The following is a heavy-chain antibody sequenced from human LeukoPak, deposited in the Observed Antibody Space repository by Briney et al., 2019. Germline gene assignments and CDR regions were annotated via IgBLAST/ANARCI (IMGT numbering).Heavy chain of an antibody. D-gene: IGHD3-10*01. V-gene: IGHV4-61*02. CDR3: ARGRGTMVRGAYYYYYYMDV. CDR1: GGSISSGSYY. Sequence: SETLSLTCTVSGGSISSGSYYWSWIRQPAGKGLEWIGRIYTSGSTNYNPSLKSRVTISVDTSKNQFSLKLGSVTAADTAVYYCARGRGTMVRGAYYYYYYMDVWGKGTTVTISS. CDR2: IYTSGST. J-gene: IGHJ6*03.